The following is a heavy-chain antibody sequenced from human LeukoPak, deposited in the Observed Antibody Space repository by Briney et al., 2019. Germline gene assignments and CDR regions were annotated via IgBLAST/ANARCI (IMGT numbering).Heavy chain of an antibody. CDR2: ISWNSGSI. V-gene: IGHV3-9*01. Sequence: PGGSLRLSCAASGFTFDDYAMHWVRQAPGKGLEWVSGISWNSGSIGYADSVKGRFTISRDNAKNSLYLQMNSLRAEDTAVYYCARDGVWMGAFDIWGQGTMVTVSS. CDR1: GFTFDDYA. J-gene: IGHJ3*02. CDR3: ARDGVWMGAFDI. D-gene: IGHD1-1*01.